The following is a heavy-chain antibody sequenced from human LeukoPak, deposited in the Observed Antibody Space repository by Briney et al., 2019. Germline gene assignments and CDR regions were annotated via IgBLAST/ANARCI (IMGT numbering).Heavy chain of an antibody. CDR3: AELGITMIGGV. V-gene: IGHV3-30*02. J-gene: IGHJ6*04. D-gene: IGHD3-10*02. Sequence: GGSLRLSCVASGFTFNSYGMHWVRQAPGKGLEWVAFIRYDGSHEYYADSVKGRFTISRDNSKNTLYLQMNSLRAEDTAVYYCAELGITMIGGVWGKGTTVTISS. CDR1: GFTFNSYG. CDR2: IRYDGSHE.